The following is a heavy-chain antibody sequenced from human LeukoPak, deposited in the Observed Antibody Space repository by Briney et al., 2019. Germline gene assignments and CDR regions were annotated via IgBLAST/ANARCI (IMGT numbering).Heavy chain of an antibody. V-gene: IGHV3-15*04. J-gene: IGHJ6*02. CDR3: TTDEDWNYARKDV. CDR2: TVSEIDGGTT. D-gene: IGHD1-7*01. Sequence: KTGGSLRLSCAASGFTFNYAWMSWVRQVPGKGLEWVGQTVSEIDGGTTDYATPVKGRFTISRDDSKSTLYLQMNSLKIKDTAVYYCTTDEDWNYARKDVWGQGATVIVSS. CDR1: GFTFNYAW.